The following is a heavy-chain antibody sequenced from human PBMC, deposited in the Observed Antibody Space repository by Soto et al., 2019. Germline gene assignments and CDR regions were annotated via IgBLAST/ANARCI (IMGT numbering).Heavy chain of an antibody. CDR2: IKQDGSEE. Sequence: EVQLVESGGGLVQPGGSLRLSSADSGFSSSPFWMTWVRQAPGKGLEWVALIKQDGSEELYVDSVKGRFTISRDNAKNSVYLQMDSLRVEDTAVYYCTVGSGWLQTGWRQRTLVNVSS. J-gene: IGHJ4*02. V-gene: IGHV3-7*01. CDR3: TVGSGWLQTG. D-gene: IGHD6-19*01. CDR1: GFSSSPFW.